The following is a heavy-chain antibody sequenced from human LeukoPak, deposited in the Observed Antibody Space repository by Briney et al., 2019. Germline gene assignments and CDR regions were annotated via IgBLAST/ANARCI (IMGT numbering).Heavy chain of an antibody. V-gene: IGHV4-31*03. CDR1: GGSISSGGYY. Sequence: SQTLSLTCTVSGGSISSGGYYWSWIRQHPGKGLEWIGYIYYSGSTYYNPSLKSRVTISVDTSKNQFSLKLSSVTAADTAVYYCARENPYYSSGWYKAFDIWGQGTMVTVSS. D-gene: IGHD6-19*01. CDR3: ARENPYYSSGWYKAFDI. CDR2: IYYSGST. J-gene: IGHJ3*02.